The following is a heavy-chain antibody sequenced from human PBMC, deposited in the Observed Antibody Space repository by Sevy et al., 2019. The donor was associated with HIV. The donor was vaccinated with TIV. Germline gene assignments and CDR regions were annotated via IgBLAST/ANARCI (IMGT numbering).Heavy chain of an antibody. CDR2: VWPIESDT. CDR3: ARGRQWPSDFDF. CDR1: GYSFPTYW. D-gene: IGHD6-19*01. V-gene: IGHV5-51*01. J-gene: IGHJ4*02. Sequence: GESLKISCQASGYSFPTYWIAWVRQMPVKGLEWVGIVWPIESDTTYSPSFQGQVTISVDKSINTVYLHWSSLKASHTGVYYCARGRQWPSDFDFWGQGTLVTVSS.